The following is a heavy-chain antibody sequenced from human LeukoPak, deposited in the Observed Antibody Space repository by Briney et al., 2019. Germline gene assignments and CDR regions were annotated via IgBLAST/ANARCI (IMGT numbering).Heavy chain of an antibody. D-gene: IGHD6-19*01. J-gene: IGHJ2*01. CDR1: GFTFSNYG. Sequence: GGSLRLSCAASGFTFSNYGMHWVRQAPGKGLEWVAVIWYDGSYKYYADSVKGRFTISRDNSKNTLYLQMNSLRAEDTAVYYCAKGAGRDSSGWYWYFDLWGRGTLVTVSS. CDR3: AKGAGRDSSGWYWYFDL. CDR2: IWYDGSYK. V-gene: IGHV3-33*06.